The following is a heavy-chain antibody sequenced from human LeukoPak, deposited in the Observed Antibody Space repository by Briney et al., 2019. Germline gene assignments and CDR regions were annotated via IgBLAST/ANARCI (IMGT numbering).Heavy chain of an antibody. CDR2: ISGSGGST. CDR1: GFTFSSYS. CDR3: AKSYCTNGVCYTLRYYFDY. J-gene: IGHJ4*02. V-gene: IGHV3-23*01. D-gene: IGHD2-8*01. Sequence: GSLRLSCAASGFTFSSYSMNWVRQAPGKGLEWVSAISGSGGSTYYADSVKGRFTISRDNSKNTLYLQMDSLRAEDTAVYYCAKSYCTNGVCYTLRYYFDYWGQGTLVTVSS.